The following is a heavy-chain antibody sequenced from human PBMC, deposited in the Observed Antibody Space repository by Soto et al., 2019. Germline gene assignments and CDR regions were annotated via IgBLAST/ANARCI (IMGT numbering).Heavy chain of an antibody. Sequence: EVQLVESGGGLVQPGGSLRLSCAASGFTVSSNYMSWVRQAPGKGLEWVSVIYSGGSTYYADSAKGRFTIFRDNSKNTLYVQMNSLIAEDTAVYYCARFSGYFAYRGQGTLVTVSS. CDR1: GFTVSSNY. CDR2: IYSGGST. CDR3: ARFSGYFAY. J-gene: IGHJ4*02. V-gene: IGHV3-66*01.